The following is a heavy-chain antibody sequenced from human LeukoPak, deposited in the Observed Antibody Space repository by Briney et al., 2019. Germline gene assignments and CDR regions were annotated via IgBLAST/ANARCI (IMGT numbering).Heavy chain of an antibody. CDR1: GFTFSNYA. CDR3: ARDGDYCSSTSCYASSYYGMDV. V-gene: IGHV3-23*01. Sequence: GGSLRLSCAASGFTFSNYAMSWVRQAPGKGLEWVSAITGSGGGTYYADSVKGRFTISRDNSKNTLYLQMNSLRAEDTAVYYCARDGDYCSSTSCYASSYYGMDVWGKGTTVTVSS. CDR2: ITGSGGGT. D-gene: IGHD2-2*01. J-gene: IGHJ6*04.